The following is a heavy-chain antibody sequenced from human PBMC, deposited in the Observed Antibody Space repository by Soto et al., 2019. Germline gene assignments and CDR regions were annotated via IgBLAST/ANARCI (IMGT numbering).Heavy chain of an antibody. CDR3: AREYGDVSSNFAY. J-gene: IGHJ4*02. Sequence: PGGSLTLSCAASGFTFTRYSMNWVRQAPGKGLEWVSSISSTTNSIYYADFMKGRFTVSSNTAKNSSYMDINSMIAEDTAEYYGAREYGDVSSNFAYWGQGTLVTVSS. V-gene: IGHV3-21*01. CDR1: GFTFTRYS. CDR2: ISSTTNSI. D-gene: IGHD4-17*01.